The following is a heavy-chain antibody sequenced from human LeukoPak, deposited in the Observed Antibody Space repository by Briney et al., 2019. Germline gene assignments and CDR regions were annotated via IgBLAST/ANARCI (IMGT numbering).Heavy chain of an antibody. J-gene: IGHJ6*02. Sequence: GGSLRLSCAASGSTFSSYAMHWVRQAPGKGLEWVAVISYDGSNKYYADSVKGRFTISRDNSKNTLYLQMNSLRAEDTAVYYCARGLLDSSPIDYYGMDVWGQGTTVTVSS. CDR3: ARGLLDSSPIDYYGMDV. CDR2: ISYDGSNK. V-gene: IGHV3-30-3*01. CDR1: GSTFSSYA. D-gene: IGHD3-22*01.